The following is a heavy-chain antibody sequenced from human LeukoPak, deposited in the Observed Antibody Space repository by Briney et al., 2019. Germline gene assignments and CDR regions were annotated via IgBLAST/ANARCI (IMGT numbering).Heavy chain of an antibody. D-gene: IGHD3-22*01. CDR1: GYTFTGYY. CDR3: ARGPGHYDSSGYYYVNYYYYMDV. V-gene: IGHV1-2*02. CDR2: INPNSGGT. Sequence: GASVKVSCKASGYTFTGYYMHWVRQAPGQGLEWMGWINPNSGGTNYAQKFQGRVTMTRDTSISTAYMELGRLRSDDTAVYYCARGPGHYDSSGYYYVNYYYYMDVWGKGTTVTVSS. J-gene: IGHJ6*03.